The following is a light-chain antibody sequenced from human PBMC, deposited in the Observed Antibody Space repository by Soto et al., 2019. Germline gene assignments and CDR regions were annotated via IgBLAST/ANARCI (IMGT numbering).Light chain of an antibody. CDR2: SAS. CDR1: QSLSGDY. Sequence: EIVLTQSPGTLSLSPGDRATLSCRASQSLSGDYLAWYQQKPGQPPRLLIYSASRRATDIPARFSGSGSGTDFALTISRLEPADFAVYFCQQYDTFPRTFGPGTKVE. CDR3: QQYDTFPRT. J-gene: IGKJ1*01. V-gene: IGKV3-20*01.